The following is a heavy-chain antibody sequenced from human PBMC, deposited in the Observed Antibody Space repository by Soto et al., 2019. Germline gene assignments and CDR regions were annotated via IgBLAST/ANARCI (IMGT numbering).Heavy chain of an antibody. D-gene: IGHD1-26*01. CDR3: ARVSGSYYYGMDV. Sequence: QVQLQESGPGLVKPSGTLSLTCAVSGGSISSSNCWSWVRQPPGKGLEWIGEIYHSGSTNYNPSLKSRLPTSVDKSTNQFSLKLSSVTAADTAVYYCARVSGSYYYGMDVWGQGTTVTVSS. J-gene: IGHJ6*02. CDR2: IYHSGST. V-gene: IGHV4-4*02. CDR1: GGSISSSNC.